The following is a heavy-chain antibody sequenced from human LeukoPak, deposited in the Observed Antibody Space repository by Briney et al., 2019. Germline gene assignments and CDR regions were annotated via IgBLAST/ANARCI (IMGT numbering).Heavy chain of an antibody. D-gene: IGHD3-16*02. CDR1: GYTFTSYD. V-gene: IGHV1-8*01. J-gene: IGHJ4*02. CDR2: MNPNSGNT. CDR3: ARGNEQGPTYIWGSYRYLFDY. Sequence: ASVKVSCKASGYTFTSYDINWVRQATGQGLEWMGWMNPNSGNTGYAQKFQGRVTMTRNTSISTAYMELSSLRSEDTAVYYCARGNEQGPTYIWGSYRYLFDYWGQGTLVTVSS.